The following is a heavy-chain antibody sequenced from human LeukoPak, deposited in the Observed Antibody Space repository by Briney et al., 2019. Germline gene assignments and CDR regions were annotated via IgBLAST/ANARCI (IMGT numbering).Heavy chain of an antibody. V-gene: IGHV3-7*01. D-gene: IGHD2-15*01. CDR2: IKQDGSEE. CDR1: GFTFSSYW. J-gene: IGHJ4*02. Sequence: PGGSLRLSCAASGFTFSSYWMTWVRQAPGKGLEWVANIKQDGSEEYYVDSVKGRFTVSRDNAKNSLYLQMNSLRAEDTAVYYCASWVGRDYWGQGTLVTVSS. CDR3: ASWVGRDY.